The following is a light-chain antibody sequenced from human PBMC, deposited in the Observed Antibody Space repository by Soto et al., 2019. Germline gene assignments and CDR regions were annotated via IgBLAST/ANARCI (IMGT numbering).Light chain of an antibody. CDR2: DVS. J-gene: IGLJ2*01. CDR3: SSYTSSSTLVV. V-gene: IGLV2-14*01. Sequence: QSALTQPASVSGSPGQSITISCTGTSNDVGGYDYVSWYQQHPGKAPKLMIYDVSHRPSGVSNRFSASKSGNAASLTISGLQAEDEADYYCSSYTSSSTLVVFGGGTKLTVL. CDR1: SNDVGGYDY.